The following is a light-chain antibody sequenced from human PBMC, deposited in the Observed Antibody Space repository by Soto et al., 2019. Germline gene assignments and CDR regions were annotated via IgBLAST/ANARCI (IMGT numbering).Light chain of an antibody. CDR1: SSEVGGYNY. CDR3: SSYTSSSTLGV. Sequence: QSALTQPASVSGSPGQSITISCTGTSSEVGGYNYVSWYQQHPGKAPKLMIYEVSNRPSGVSNRFSGSKSGNTASLTISGLQAEDEADYYCSSYTSSSTLGVFGGGTKLTVL. J-gene: IGLJ2*01. CDR2: EVS. V-gene: IGLV2-14*01.